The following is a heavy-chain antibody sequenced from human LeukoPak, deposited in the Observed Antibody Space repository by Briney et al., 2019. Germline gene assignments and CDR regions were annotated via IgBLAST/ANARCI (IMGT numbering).Heavy chain of an antibody. V-gene: IGHV4-34*01. Sequence: SETLSLTCAVYGGSFSGYYWSWIRQPPGKGLEWIGEINHSGSTNYNPSLKSRVTISVDTSKNQFSLKLSSVTAADTAVYYCARYSLSGYGYAFDIWGQGTMVTVSS. D-gene: IGHD3-22*01. CDR3: ARYSLSGYGYAFDI. CDR1: GGSFSGYY. J-gene: IGHJ3*02. CDR2: INHSGST.